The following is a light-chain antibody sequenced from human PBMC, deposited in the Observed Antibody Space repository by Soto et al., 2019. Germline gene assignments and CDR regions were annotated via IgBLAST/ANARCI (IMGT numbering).Light chain of an antibody. J-gene: IGLJ1*01. CDR1: SSDVGTYNL. Sequence: QSVLTQPASVSGSPGQSITISCTGTSSDVGTYNLVSWYQHHPGKAPKLMIYEGSKRPSGVSNRFSGSKSANTASLTSSGLQAEDEADYFCCSYAGYITFYVFGTGTKLTVL. CDR2: EGS. CDR3: CSYAGYITFYV. V-gene: IGLV2-23*01.